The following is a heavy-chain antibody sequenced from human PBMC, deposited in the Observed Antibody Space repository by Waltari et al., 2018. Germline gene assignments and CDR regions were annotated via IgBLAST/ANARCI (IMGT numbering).Heavy chain of an antibody. CDR3: ARALVTTRIYFDY. J-gene: IGHJ4*02. CDR1: GDSISSYY. D-gene: IGHD5-12*01. CDR2: ISETGST. V-gene: IGHV4-59*08. Sequence: QVQLQESGPGLVKPSETMSLTCTVSGDSISSYYWSWIRQPPGKGLEWIGYISETGSTNYNPSLMGRVTFSVDTSKNQFSLKLSSATAADTAVYYCARALVTTRIYFDYWGLGTLVTVSS.